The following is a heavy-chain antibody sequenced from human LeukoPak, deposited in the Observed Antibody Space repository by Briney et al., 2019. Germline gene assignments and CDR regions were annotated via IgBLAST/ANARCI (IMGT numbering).Heavy chain of an antibody. V-gene: IGHV3-48*01. Sequence: PGGSLRVSCAASGFTFSTYSMNWVRQAPGKGLEWISHISGSSSIIYYADSVKGRFTIPRDNAKNSLYLQMNSLRAEDTAVYYCTRGSSYSSGVWGQGTLVTVSS. J-gene: IGHJ4*02. CDR3: TRGSSYSSGV. D-gene: IGHD3-22*01. CDR1: GFTFSTYS. CDR2: ISGSSSII.